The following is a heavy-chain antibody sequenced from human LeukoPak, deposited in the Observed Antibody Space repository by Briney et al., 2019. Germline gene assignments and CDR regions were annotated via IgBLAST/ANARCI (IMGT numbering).Heavy chain of an antibody. CDR2: IYYSGST. V-gene: IGHV4-39*01. CDR3: ARSIGNYYASGSYYKIGAFDI. Sequence: SETLSLTCAVSGGSISSSSYYWGWIRQPPGEGLEWIGTIYYSGSTYYNPSLRSRVTISVDTSKNLFSLRLSSVPAADTAVYYCARSIGNYYASGSYYKIGAFDIWGQGTMVTVSS. J-gene: IGHJ3*02. CDR1: GGSISSSSYY. D-gene: IGHD3-10*01.